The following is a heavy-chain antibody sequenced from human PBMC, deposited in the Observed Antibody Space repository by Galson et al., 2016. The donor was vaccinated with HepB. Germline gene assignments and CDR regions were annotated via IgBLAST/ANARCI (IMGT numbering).Heavy chain of an antibody. Sequence: QSGAEVKKPGEFLKISCKASGYSFTSYDINWVRQATGQGLEWMGWMIPNTGDTGYAERFQGRVTMTRDTSISTAYMELSSLTSEDTAVYYCARVSNHPRSNNFDCWGQGTLVTVSS. D-gene: IGHD1-14*01. CDR3: ARVSNHPRSNNFDC. V-gene: IGHV1-8*01. CDR2: MIPNTGDT. CDR1: GYSFTSYD. J-gene: IGHJ4*02.